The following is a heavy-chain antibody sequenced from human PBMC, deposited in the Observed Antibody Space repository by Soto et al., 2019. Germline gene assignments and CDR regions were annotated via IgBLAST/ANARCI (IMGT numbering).Heavy chain of an antibody. CDR2: IYHTGKT. Sequence: SETLSLTCTVSGDAIYIGGYYWTWIRQHPGKGLEWIGYIYHTGKTYYNPSLESRVTMSVDTSKNHFSLNLTSVTAADTAVYYCAREVDRWGQGILVTVSS. V-gene: IGHV4-31*03. CDR1: GDAIYIGGYY. CDR3: AREVDR. J-gene: IGHJ5*02.